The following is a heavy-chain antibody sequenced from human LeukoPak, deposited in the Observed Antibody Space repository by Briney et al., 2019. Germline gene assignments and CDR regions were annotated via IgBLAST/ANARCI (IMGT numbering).Heavy chain of an antibody. CDR2: IYYSGST. CDR1: GGSVSSGSYY. J-gene: IGHJ4*02. Sequence: SETLSLTCTVSGGSVSSGSYYWSWIRQPPGKGLEWIGYIYYSGSTNYNPSLKSRVTISVDTSKNQFSLKLSSVTAADTAVYYCARSQNYYGSGDYWSQGTLVTVSS. V-gene: IGHV4-61*01. D-gene: IGHD3-10*01. CDR3: ARSQNYYGSGDY.